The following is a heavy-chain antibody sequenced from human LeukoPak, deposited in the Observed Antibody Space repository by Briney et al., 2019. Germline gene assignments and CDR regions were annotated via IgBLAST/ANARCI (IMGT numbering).Heavy chain of an antibody. CDR3: AKERSSRAAVLPFDP. D-gene: IGHD6-13*01. Sequence: PGGTLRLSCAASGFTFSSYGMSWVRQAPGKGLEWVSAISLGGGSTYYADSVKGRVTISRDNSKNTLYLQMNSLRAEDTAVYYCAKERSSRAAVLPFDPWGQGTLVTVSS. CDR1: GFTFSSYG. J-gene: IGHJ5*02. V-gene: IGHV3-23*01. CDR2: ISLGGGST.